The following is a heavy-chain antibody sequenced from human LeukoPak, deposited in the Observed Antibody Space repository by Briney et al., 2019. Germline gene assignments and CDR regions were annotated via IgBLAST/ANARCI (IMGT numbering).Heavy chain of an antibody. CDR2: INHSGSA. CDR1: GGSFSGYY. D-gene: IGHD4-17*01. Sequence: ETLPLTCAVSGGSFSGYYWTWIRQPPGKGLEWIGEINHSGSANYSPSLSSRVTISLDMSENQFSLKLTSVTAADTAVYYCARGQGTVTTHWGQGTLVTVSS. J-gene: IGHJ4*02. CDR3: ARGQGTVTTH. V-gene: IGHV4-34*01.